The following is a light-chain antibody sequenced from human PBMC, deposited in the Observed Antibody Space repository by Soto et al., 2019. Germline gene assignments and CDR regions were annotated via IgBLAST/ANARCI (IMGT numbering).Light chain of an antibody. V-gene: IGLV2-14*01. J-gene: IGLJ1*01. CDR3: SSYTSSSTL. CDR2: AVT. Sequence: QSVLTQPASVSGSPGQSITISCTGTSSDVGGYNYVSWYQQQPGKAPKLMISAVTDRPSGVSSRFSGSKSGNTAALTISGLQAEDEADYYCSSYTSSSTLFGTGTKLTVL. CDR1: SSDVGGYNY.